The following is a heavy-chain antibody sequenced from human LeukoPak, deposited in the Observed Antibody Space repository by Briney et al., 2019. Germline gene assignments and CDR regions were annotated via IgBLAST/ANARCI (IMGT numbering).Heavy chain of an antibody. Sequence: ASVKVSCKASGYTFTNYYMHWVRQAPGQGLEWMGIINPSGGSTGYAQKFQGRFTMTRDTSTTTVYMELSSLRSEDTAVYYCARDREVGYNSYYFDSWGQGTLVIVSS. V-gene: IGHV1-46*01. J-gene: IGHJ4*02. CDR2: INPSGGST. CDR1: GYTFTNYY. CDR3: ARDREVGYNSYYFDS. D-gene: IGHD5-24*01.